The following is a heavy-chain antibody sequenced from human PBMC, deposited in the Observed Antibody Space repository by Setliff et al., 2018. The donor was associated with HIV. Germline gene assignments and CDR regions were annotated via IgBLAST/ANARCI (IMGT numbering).Heavy chain of an antibody. CDR3: AKIQNPQGYYYDSSGYYPHPGSPDY. D-gene: IGHD3-22*01. V-gene: IGHV3-30*02. Sequence: GSLRLSCAASGFTFSSYGMHWVRQAPGKGLEWVAFIRYDGSNKYYAASVKGRFTISSDNSKNTLYLQMNSLRAEDTAVYYCAKIQNPQGYYYDSSGYYPHPGSPDYWGQGTLVTVSS. J-gene: IGHJ4*02. CDR2: IRYDGSNK. CDR1: GFTFSSYG.